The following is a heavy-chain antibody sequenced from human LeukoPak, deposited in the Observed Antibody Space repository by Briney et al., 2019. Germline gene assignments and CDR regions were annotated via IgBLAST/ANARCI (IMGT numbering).Heavy chain of an antibody. D-gene: IGHD1-26*01. CDR3: ARGGSGSYSAFDI. J-gene: IGHJ3*02. V-gene: IGHV4-4*07. CDR2: ISTSGST. Sequence: SETLSLTCTVSGDSISSYYWTWIRQPAGKGLDWTGRISTSGSTNYNPSLKSRVTMSLDTSKNQFSLKLSSVTAADTAVCHCARGGSGSYSAFDIWGQGTMVTVSS. CDR1: GDSISSYY.